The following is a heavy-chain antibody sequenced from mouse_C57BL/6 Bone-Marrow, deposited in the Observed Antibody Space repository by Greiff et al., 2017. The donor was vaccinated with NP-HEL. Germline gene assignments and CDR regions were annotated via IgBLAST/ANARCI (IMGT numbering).Heavy chain of an antibody. CDR1: GFTFSDYY. V-gene: IGHV5-12*01. Sequence: VQLKESGGGLVQPGGSLKLSCAASGFTFSDYYMYWVRQTPEKRLEWVAYISNGGGSTYYPDTVKGRFTISRDNAKNTLYLQMSRLKSEDTAMYYCARQDYYGSSYDWYFDVWGTGTTVTVSS. CDR3: ARQDYYGSSYDWYFDV. D-gene: IGHD1-1*01. CDR2: ISNGGGST. J-gene: IGHJ1*03.